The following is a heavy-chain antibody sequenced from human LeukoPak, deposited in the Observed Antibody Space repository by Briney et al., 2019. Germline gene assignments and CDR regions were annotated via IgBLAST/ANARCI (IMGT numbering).Heavy chain of an antibody. Sequence: PGRSLRLSCAASGFTFSSYGMHWVRQAPGKGLEWVAVISYDGSNKYYADSVKGRFTISRDNSKNTLYLQMNSLRAEDTAVYYCAKEVPFDYWGQGTLVTVSS. J-gene: IGHJ4*02. CDR3: AKEVPFDY. CDR1: GFTFSSYG. V-gene: IGHV3-30*18. CDR2: ISYDGSNK.